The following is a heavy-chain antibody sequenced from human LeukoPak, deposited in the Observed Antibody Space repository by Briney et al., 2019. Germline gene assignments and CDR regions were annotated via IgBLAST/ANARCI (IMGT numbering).Heavy chain of an antibody. CDR2: IRYDGSNK. J-gene: IGHJ6*03. Sequence: GGSLRLSCAASGFTFSSYGMHWVRQAPGKGLEWVAFIRYDGSNKYYADSVKGRFTISRDNSKNTLYLQLNSLRAEDTAVYYCAKDATYYYGSGTLPTYYYYYYMDVWGKGTTVTVSS. CDR3: AKDATYYYGSGTLPTYYYYYYMDV. D-gene: IGHD3-10*01. V-gene: IGHV3-30*02. CDR1: GFTFSSYG.